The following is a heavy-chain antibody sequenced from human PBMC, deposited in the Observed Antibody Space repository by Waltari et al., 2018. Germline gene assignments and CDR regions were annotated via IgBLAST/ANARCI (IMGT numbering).Heavy chain of an antibody. Sequence: QVQLQQWGAGLLKPSETLSLTCAVYGGSFSGYYWSWIRQPPGKGLEWIGEINHSGSTNYHPALKSRVTISVDTSKNQFSLKLSSVTAADTAVYYCARGMGATMGHDDAFDIWGQGTMVTVSS. D-gene: IGHD1-26*01. J-gene: IGHJ3*02. V-gene: IGHV4-34*01. CDR1: GGSFSGYY. CDR2: INHSGST. CDR3: ARGMGATMGHDDAFDI.